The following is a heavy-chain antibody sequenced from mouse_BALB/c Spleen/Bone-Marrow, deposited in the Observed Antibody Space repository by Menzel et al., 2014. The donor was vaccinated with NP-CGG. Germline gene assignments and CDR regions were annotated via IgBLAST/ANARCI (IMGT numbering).Heavy chain of an antibody. CDR2: IDPANGNT. V-gene: IGHV14-3*02. Sequence: DVQLQESGAELVKPGASVKSSCTASGFNIKDTYIHWVKQRPEQGLEWIGRIDPANGNTKYDPKFQGKATITADTSSNTAYLQLSSLTSEDTAVYYCARRLRSAMDYWGQGTSVTVSS. CDR3: ARRLRSAMDY. J-gene: IGHJ4*01. CDR1: GFNIKDTY. D-gene: IGHD1-1*01.